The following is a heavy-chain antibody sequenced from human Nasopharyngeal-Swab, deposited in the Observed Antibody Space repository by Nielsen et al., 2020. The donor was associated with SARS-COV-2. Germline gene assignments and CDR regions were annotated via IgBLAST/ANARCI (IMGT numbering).Heavy chain of an antibody. CDR3: ALAILSSSWYGAGDY. Sequence: ASVKVSCKASGYTFTSYGISWVRQAPGQGLEWTGWISAYNGNTNYAQKLQGRVTMTTDTSTSTAYMELRSLRSDDTAVYYCALAILSSSWYGAGDYWGQGTLVTVSS. CDR2: ISAYNGNT. CDR1: GYTFTSYG. J-gene: IGHJ4*02. V-gene: IGHV1-18*01. D-gene: IGHD6-13*01.